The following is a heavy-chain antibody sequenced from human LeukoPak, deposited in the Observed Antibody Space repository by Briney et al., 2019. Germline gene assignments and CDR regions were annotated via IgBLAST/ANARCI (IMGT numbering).Heavy chain of an antibody. Sequence: GGSLRLSCAASGFTFTSYTMHWVRQAPGRGLEYVSGISGNGDSTYYANSVKGRFTISRDNSKNTLHLQMGSLRPEDMGVYYCTRVPAATYYFGMDVWGQGTTVTVSS. J-gene: IGHJ6*02. CDR3: TRVPAATYYFGMDV. CDR2: ISGNGDST. V-gene: IGHV3-64*01. D-gene: IGHD6-25*01. CDR1: GFTFTSYT.